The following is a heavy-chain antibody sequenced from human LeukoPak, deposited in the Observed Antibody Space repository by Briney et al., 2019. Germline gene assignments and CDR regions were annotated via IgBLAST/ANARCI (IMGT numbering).Heavy chain of an antibody. V-gene: IGHV3-21*01. D-gene: IGHD5-24*01. Sequence: PGGSLRLSCAASGFTFSSYSMNWVRQAPGTGLEWVSSISSSSSYIYYADSVKGRFTISRDNAKNSLYLQMNSLRAEDTAVYYCARDRAMATIKGYFDYWGQGTLVTVSS. CDR1: GFTFSSYS. J-gene: IGHJ4*02. CDR2: ISSSSSYI. CDR3: ARDRAMATIKGYFDY.